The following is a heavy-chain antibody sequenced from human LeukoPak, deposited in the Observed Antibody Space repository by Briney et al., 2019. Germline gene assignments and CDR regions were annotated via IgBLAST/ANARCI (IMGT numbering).Heavy chain of an antibody. CDR3: ASGGGRFGELSAFDI. D-gene: IGHD3-10*01. CDR2: ISTYNGNT. CDR1: GYTLTSYG. J-gene: IGHJ3*02. Sequence: ASVKVSCKASGYTLTSYGITWVRQAPGQGLEWMGWISTYNGNTNYAQKLQGRVTMTTDISTSTAYMELRSLRSDDTAVYYCASGGGRFGELSAFDIWGQGTMVTVSS. V-gene: IGHV1-18*01.